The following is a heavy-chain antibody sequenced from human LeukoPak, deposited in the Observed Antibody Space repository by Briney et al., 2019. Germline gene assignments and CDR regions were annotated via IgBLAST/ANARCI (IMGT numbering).Heavy chain of an antibody. J-gene: IGHJ4*02. Sequence: PSETLSLTCTVSGGSISSTYWSWIRQPPGKGLEWIGYIYYSGNTNYNPSLKRRVTMSVDTSKNQFSLRLNSVTAADTAVYYCARGSADLDYWGQGTLVTVSS. CDR2: IYYSGNT. CDR3: ARGSADLDY. V-gene: IGHV4-59*12. CDR1: GGSISSTY.